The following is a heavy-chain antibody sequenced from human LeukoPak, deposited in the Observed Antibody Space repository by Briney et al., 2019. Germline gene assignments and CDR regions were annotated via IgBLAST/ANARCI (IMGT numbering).Heavy chain of an antibody. CDR3: ARDRSGSYPDFDY. V-gene: IGHV3-48*03. J-gene: IGHJ4*02. Sequence: PGGSLRLSCAASGFTLSSYEMNWVRQAPGKGLEWVSYISSSGSTIYYADSVKGRFTISRDNAKNSLYLQMNSLRAEDTAVYYCARDRSGSYPDFDYWGQGTLVTVSS. CDR2: ISSSGSTI. D-gene: IGHD1-26*01. CDR1: GFTLSSYE.